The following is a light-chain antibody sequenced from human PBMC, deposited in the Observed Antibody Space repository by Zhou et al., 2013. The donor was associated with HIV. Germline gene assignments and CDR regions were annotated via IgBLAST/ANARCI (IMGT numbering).Light chain of an antibody. CDR2: GAS. CDR3: QQRTNWPPIT. V-gene: IGKV3D-20*02. J-gene: IGKJ5*01. Sequence: IALTQSPGTLSLSPGESATLSCRASQSVSFRNLAWYQQQPGQAPRLLIYGASTRATGIPARFSGSGSGTDFTLTISNLEPEDFAVYYCQQRTNWPPITFGQGTRLDIK. CDR1: QSVSFRN.